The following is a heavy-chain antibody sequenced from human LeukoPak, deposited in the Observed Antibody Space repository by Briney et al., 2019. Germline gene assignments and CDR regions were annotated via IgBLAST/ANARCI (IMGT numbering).Heavy chain of an antibody. CDR2: FGHDGREM. V-gene: IGHV3-30*02. J-gene: IGHJ4*02. CDR3: GRDFFGGGICDQ. CDR1: GFTFTSHG. Sequence: GGSLRLSCTVSGFTFTSHGMHWVRQAPGKGLEWVAYFGHDGREMYYADSVKGRFTISRDSSKTTVHLHMNSLKVEDTALYYWGRDFFGGGICDQWGRGTLVTVSS. D-gene: IGHD3-16*01.